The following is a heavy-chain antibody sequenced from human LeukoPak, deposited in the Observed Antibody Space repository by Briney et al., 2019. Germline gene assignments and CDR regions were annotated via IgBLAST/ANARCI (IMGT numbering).Heavy chain of an antibody. J-gene: IGHJ4*02. CDR1: GFTFSSYA. D-gene: IGHD3-22*01. Sequence: GGSLRLSCAASGFTFSSYAMSWVRQAPGKGLEWVSAISGSGGSTYYADSVKGRFTISRDNSKNTLYLQMNSLRAEDTAVYYCARSDDSSGFPYYRGQGTLVTVSS. CDR3: ARSDDSSGFPYY. CDR2: ISGSGGST. V-gene: IGHV3-23*01.